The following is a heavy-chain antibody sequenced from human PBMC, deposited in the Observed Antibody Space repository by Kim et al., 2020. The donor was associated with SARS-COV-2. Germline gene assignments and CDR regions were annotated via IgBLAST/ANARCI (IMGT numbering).Heavy chain of an antibody. D-gene: IGHD5-12*01. CDR2: IYYSGST. J-gene: IGHJ5*02. CDR1: GGSISSSSYY. CDR3: ASRDGYKPNSLGWFDP. V-gene: IGHV4-39*01. Sequence: SETLSLTCTVSGGSISSSSYYWGWIRQPPGKGLEWIGSIYYSGSTYYNPSLKSRVTISVDTSKNQFSLKLSSVTAADTAVYYCASRDGYKPNSLGWFDPWGQGTLVTVSS.